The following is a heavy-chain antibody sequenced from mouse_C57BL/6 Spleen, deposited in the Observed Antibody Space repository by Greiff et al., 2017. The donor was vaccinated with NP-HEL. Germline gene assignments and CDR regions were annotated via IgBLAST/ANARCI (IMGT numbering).Heavy chain of an antibody. CDR2: INPGSGGT. D-gene: IGHD1-1*01. CDR3: ARSGYYGSSLYAMDY. CDR1: GYAFTNYL. V-gene: IGHV1-54*01. Sequence: QVQLKQSGAELVRPGTSVKVSCKASGYAFTNYLIEWVKQRPGQGLEWIGVINPGSGGTNYNEKFKGKATLTADKSSSTAYMQLSSLTSEDSAVYFCARSGYYGSSLYAMDYWGQGTSVTVSS. J-gene: IGHJ4*01.